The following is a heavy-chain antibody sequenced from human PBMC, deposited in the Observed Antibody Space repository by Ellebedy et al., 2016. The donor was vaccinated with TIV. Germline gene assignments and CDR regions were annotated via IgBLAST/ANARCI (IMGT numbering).Heavy chain of an antibody. CDR2: ISWNSTGI. D-gene: IGHD2-15*01. V-gene: IGHV3-9*01. J-gene: IGHJ4*02. Sequence: PGGPLRLSCAASGFTFDSYDMHWVRQAPGKGLEWVSGISWNSTGIGYGDSVKGRFTISRDNAKNSLYLQMNSLRAEDTALYYCARGYCSGGSCYPVDYWGQGTLVTVSS. CDR3: ARGYCSGGSCYPVDY. CDR1: GFTFDSYD.